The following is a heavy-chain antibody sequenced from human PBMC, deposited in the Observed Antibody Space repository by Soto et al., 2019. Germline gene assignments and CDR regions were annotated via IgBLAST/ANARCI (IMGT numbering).Heavy chain of an antibody. J-gene: IGHJ4*02. D-gene: IGHD3-10*01. CDR3: ARGPSGAKFDY. Sequence: SETLSLTCTVSGGSISSSSYYWGWIRQPPGKGLEWIGSIYYSGSTYYNPSLKSRVTISVDTSKNQFSLKLSSVTAADTAVYYCARGPSGAKFDYWGQGTLVTVSS. CDR1: GGSISSSSYY. CDR2: IYYSGST. V-gene: IGHV4-39*01.